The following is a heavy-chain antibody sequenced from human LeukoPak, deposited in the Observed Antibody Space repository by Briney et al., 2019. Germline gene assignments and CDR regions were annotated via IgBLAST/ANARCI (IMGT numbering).Heavy chain of an antibody. V-gene: IGHV3-11*01. D-gene: IGHD3-10*01. Sequence: GGSLRLSCAASGFTFSDYYMSWIRQAPGKGLEWVSYISSSGSSIYHADSVKGRFTISRDNAKNSLYLQMNRLRAEDTAVYYCARGVRGYYYYYMDVWGKGTTVTISS. CDR1: GFTFSDYY. J-gene: IGHJ6*03. CDR2: ISSSGSSI. CDR3: ARGVRGYYYYYMDV.